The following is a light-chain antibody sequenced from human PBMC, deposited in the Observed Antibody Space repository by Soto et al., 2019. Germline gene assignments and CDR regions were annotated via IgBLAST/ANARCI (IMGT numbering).Light chain of an antibody. J-gene: IGLJ1*01. V-gene: IGLV2-14*03. Sequence: QSALTQPASVSGSPGQSLTISCTGTSSDVGAYNYVSWYQHHPGKAPKLMIYDVSNRPSGVSNRFSGSKSGNTASLTISGLQAEDEADYYCSSYTSSSTYYVFGTGTKLTVL. CDR2: DVS. CDR3: SSYTSSSTYYV. CDR1: SSDVGAYNY.